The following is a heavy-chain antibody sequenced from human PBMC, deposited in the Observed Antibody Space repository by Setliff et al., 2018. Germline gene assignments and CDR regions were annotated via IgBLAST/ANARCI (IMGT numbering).Heavy chain of an antibody. CDR3: ARDLYGGYYFDY. V-gene: IGHV3-7*01. J-gene: IGHJ4*02. D-gene: IGHD5-12*01. CDR1: GFTFSSYW. CDR2: ISQDGSEK. Sequence: GGSLRLSCAASGFTFSSYWMGWLRQAPGKGPEWLVQISQDGSEKYSVDSVKGRFTISRDNAKNSLYLQMNSLRAEDTAVYYCARDLYGGYYFDYWGQGTLVTVSS.